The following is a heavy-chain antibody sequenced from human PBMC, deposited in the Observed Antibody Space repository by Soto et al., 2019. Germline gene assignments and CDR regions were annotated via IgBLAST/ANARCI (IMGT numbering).Heavy chain of an antibody. V-gene: IGHV1-2*02. D-gene: IGHD3-22*01. J-gene: IGHJ5*02. Sequence: ASVKVSCKASGYSFTGHYMHWVRQAPGQGLEWMGWIDPKSGGTNYAQKFQDRVTMTRDTPISTAYMDLSRLRSDDTAVYYCARDYDRSGYDYFDPWGQGALVTVSS. CDR2: IDPKSGGT. CDR3: ARDYDRSGYDYFDP. CDR1: GYSFTGHY.